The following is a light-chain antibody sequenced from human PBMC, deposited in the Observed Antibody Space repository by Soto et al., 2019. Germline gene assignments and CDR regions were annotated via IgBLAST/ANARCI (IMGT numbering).Light chain of an antibody. CDR2: GAS. CDR1: QFVSNS. V-gene: IGKV3-15*01. CDR3: QQYIRWPLT. Sequence: EIVMTQSPATLSVSPGERVTLSCRASQFVSNSLAWYQQRPGQPPRLLIYGASTRAAGISERFSGSGSGTEFTLTISSLQSEDYAVYFCQQYIRWPLTFGGGTKVDIK. J-gene: IGKJ4*01.